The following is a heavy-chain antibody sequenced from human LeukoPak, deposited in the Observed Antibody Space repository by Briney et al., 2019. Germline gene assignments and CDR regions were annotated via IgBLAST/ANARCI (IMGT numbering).Heavy chain of an antibody. CDR1: GFTFNPYG. D-gene: IGHD3-10*01. V-gene: IGHV3-23*01. Sequence: GWSLRLSCAVSGFTFNPYGMTWVRQAPGKELEWVSGISGSDGSTYHADAVKGRFTISRDNSKNTLYLQMNSLRGEDTAIYYCAKNIGGLDYWGQGTLVTVSS. J-gene: IGHJ4*02. CDR3: AKNIGGLDY. CDR2: ISGSDGST.